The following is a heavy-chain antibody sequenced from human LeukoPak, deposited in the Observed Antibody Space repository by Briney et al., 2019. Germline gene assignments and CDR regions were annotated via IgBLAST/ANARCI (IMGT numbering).Heavy chain of an antibody. D-gene: IGHD6-13*01. CDR3: AKDRGWGIAAAGTYDY. CDR2: IRYDGSNK. V-gene: IGHV3-30*02. Sequence: GGSLRLSCAASGFTFSSYGMHWVRQAPGKGLEWVAFIRYDGSNKYYADSVKGRFTISRDNSKNTLYLQMNSLRAEDTAVYYCAKDRGWGIAAAGTYDYWGQGTLVTVSS. J-gene: IGHJ4*02. CDR1: GFTFSSYG.